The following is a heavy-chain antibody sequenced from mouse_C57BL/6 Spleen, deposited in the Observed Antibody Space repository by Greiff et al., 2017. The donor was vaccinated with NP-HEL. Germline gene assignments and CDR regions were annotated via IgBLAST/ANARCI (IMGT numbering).Heavy chain of an antibody. CDR2: ISSGSSTN. J-gene: IGHJ4*01. D-gene: IGHD2-3*01. CDR3: ARGGYYYYYAMDY. V-gene: IGHV5-17*01. CDR1: GFTFSDYG. Sequence: EVKLVESGGGLVKPGGSLKLSCAASGFTFSDYGMHWVRQAPGKGLEWVAYISSGSSTNYYADTVKGRVTISRDNAKNTLFLQMTSLRSEDTAMYYCARGGYYYYYAMDYWGQGTSVTVSS.